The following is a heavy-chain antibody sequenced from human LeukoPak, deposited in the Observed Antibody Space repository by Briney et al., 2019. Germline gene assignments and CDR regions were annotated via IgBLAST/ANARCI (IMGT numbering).Heavy chain of an antibody. CDR3: ARGTLRLNAFDI. V-gene: IGHV4-34*01. CDR1: GGSFSGYY. CDR2: INHSGST. Sequence: SETLSLTCAGYGGSFSGYYWSWIRQPPGKGLEWIGEINHSGSTNYNPSLKSRVTISVDTSKNQFSLKLSSVTAADTAVYYCARGTLRLNAFDIWGQGTMVTVSS. J-gene: IGHJ3*02. D-gene: IGHD4-17*01.